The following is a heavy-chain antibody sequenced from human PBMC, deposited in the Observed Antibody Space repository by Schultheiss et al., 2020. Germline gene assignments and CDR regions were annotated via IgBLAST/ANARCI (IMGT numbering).Heavy chain of an antibody. CDR1: GFTFSSYA. V-gene: IGHV3-23*01. Sequence: GGSLRLSCAASGFTFSSYAMSWVRQAPGKGLEWVSAISGSGGSTYYADSVKGRFTISRDNAKNSLYLQMNSLRDEDTAVYYCASLGSGSYLPFDYWGQGTLVTFSS. D-gene: IGHD1-26*01. CDR2: ISGSGGST. J-gene: IGHJ4*02. CDR3: ASLGSGSYLPFDY.